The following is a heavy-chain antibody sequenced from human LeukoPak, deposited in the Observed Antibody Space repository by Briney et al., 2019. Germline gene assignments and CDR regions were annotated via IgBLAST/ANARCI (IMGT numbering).Heavy chain of an antibody. CDR1: GGTFSSYA. CDR2: IIPIFGTA. Sequence: SVKVSCKASGGTFSSYAISWVRQAPGQGLEWMGGIIPIFGTANYAQKFQGRVTITADESTSTAYMELSSLRSEDTAVYYCARGPYDSSGYRTLEEPDFDYWGQGTLVTVSS. CDR3: ARGPYDSSGYRTLEEPDFDY. J-gene: IGHJ4*02. V-gene: IGHV1-69*13. D-gene: IGHD3-22*01.